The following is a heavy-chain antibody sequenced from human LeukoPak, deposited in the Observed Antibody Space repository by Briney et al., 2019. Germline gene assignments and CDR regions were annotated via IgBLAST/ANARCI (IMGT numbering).Heavy chain of an antibody. CDR3: ARERHSYGYGGGY. D-gene: IGHD5-18*01. Sequence: GGSPRLSCVASGFPFSSYWMSWVRQAPGKGLEWVANIKQDGSEKYYVDSVKGRFTISRDNAENSLYLQMNSLRAEDTAVYYCARERHSYGYGGGYWGQGTLVTVSS. J-gene: IGHJ4*02. V-gene: IGHV3-7*03. CDR1: GFPFSSYW. CDR2: IKQDGSEK.